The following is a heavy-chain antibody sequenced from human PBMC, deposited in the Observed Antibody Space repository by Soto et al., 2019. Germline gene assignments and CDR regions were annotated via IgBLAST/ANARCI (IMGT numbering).Heavy chain of an antibody. J-gene: IGHJ6*02. Sequence: SETLSLTCTVSGGSISSSSYYWGWIRQPPGKGLEWIGSIYYSGSTYYNPSLKSRVTISVDTSKNQFSLKLSSVTAADTAVYYCARRRQGYCSGGSCYFLYYYYGMDVWGQGTTVTVSS. D-gene: IGHD2-15*01. V-gene: IGHV4-39*01. CDR2: IYYSGST. CDR1: GGSISSSSYY. CDR3: ARRRQGYCSGGSCYFLYYYYGMDV.